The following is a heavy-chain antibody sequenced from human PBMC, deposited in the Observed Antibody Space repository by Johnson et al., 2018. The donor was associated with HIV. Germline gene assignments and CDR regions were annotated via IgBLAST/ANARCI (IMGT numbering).Heavy chain of an antibody. CDR2: IRSKANSYAT. Sequence: VQLVESGGGLVQPGGSLRLSCAASGFTFSGSAVHWVRQASGKGLEWVGHIRSKANSYATTYAASVKGRFTISRDDSKNTAYLQMNSLRADDMAVYYCARRTVSELGDAFDIWGQGTVVTVSS. V-gene: IGHV3-73*01. J-gene: IGHJ3*02. CDR1: GFTFSGSA. CDR3: ARRTVSELGDAFDI. D-gene: IGHD7-27*01.